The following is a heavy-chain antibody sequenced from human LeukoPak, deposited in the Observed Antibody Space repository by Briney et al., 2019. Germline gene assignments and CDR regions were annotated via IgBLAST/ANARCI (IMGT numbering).Heavy chain of an antibody. V-gene: IGHV4-30-4*08. CDR2: IYYSGST. CDR3: AREWVYYDSKAFDI. Sequence: SETPSLTCTVSGGSISSGDYYWSWIRQPPGKGLEWIGYIYYSGSTYYNPSLKSRVTISVDTSKNQFSLKLSSVTAADTAVYYCAREWVYYDSKAFDIWGQGTMVTVSS. J-gene: IGHJ3*02. CDR1: GGSISSGDYY. D-gene: IGHD3-22*01.